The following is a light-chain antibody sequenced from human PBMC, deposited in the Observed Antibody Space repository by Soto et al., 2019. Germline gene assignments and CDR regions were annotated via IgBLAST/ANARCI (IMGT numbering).Light chain of an antibody. V-gene: IGLV2-23*01. CDR1: SSDAGSYNF. Sequence: QSALTQPASVSGSPGXSXXISCTGTSSDAGSYNFVSWYQQHPGKAPKVMIYEDSKRPSGVSNRFSGSKSGNTASLTISGLQAEDEADYYCCSYASSSTYWVFGGGTKLTVL. CDR2: EDS. CDR3: CSYASSSTYWV. J-gene: IGLJ3*02.